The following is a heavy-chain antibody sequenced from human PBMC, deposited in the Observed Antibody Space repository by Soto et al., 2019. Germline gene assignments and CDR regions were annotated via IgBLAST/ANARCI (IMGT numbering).Heavy chain of an antibody. CDR3: ARYSNNWFQTEGMDV. V-gene: IGHV4-4*07. Sequence: PSETLSLTCTVSVDSISTYYWSWIRRPAGKGLEWIGRIDASGNTNYNPSLKSRVTMSADTPKKQFSLKLTSVTAADTAVYYCARYSNNWFQTEGMDVWGQGTTVTVSS. D-gene: IGHD1-20*01. J-gene: IGHJ6*02. CDR2: IDASGNT. CDR1: VDSISTYY.